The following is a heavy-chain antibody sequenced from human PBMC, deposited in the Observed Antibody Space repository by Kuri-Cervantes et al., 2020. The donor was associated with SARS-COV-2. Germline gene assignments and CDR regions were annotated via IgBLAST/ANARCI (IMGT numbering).Heavy chain of an antibody. CDR2: FDPEDGET. J-gene: IGHJ6*02. Sequence: ASVKVSCKVSGYTLTELSMHWVRQAPGKGLEWMGGFDPEDGETIYAQKFQGRVTMTEDTSTDTAYMELSSLRSEDTAVYYCARDQIRGDYGLPYGMDVWGQGTTVTVSS. CDR1: GYTLTELS. D-gene: IGHD4-17*01. CDR3: ARDQIRGDYGLPYGMDV. V-gene: IGHV1-24*01.